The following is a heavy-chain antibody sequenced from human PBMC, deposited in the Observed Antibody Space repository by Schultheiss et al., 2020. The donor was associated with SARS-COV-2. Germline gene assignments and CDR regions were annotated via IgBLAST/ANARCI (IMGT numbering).Heavy chain of an antibody. CDR2: MFYTDNT. D-gene: IGHD2-15*01. J-gene: IGHJ1*01. Sequence: SETLSLTCSVSGGSVSSGSYYWTWIRQSPGKGLEWIGSMFYTDNTYYNPPLKSRVTISADTSKNQFSLKLTSVTAADTAVYYCVSTSDIVVAVATTWGQGTLVTVSS. CDR1: GGSVSSGSYY. V-gene: IGHV4-39*01. CDR3: VSTSDIVVAVATT.